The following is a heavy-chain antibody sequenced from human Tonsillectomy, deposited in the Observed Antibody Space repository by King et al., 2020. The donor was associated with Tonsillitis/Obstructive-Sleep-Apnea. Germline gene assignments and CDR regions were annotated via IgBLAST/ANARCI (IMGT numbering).Heavy chain of an antibody. CDR3: ARGATYDFWSSYPLDFDY. CDR2: INSDGSST. CDR1: GFTFSSYW. V-gene: IGHV3-74*02. J-gene: IGHJ4*02. Sequence: VQLVESGGGLVQPGGSLRLSCAASGFTFSSYWMHWVRQAPGKGLVWVSRINSDGSSTTYADSVKGRFTISRDNAKNTLYLQMNSLRAEDTAVYYCARGATYDFWSSYPLDFDYWGQGILVTVSS. D-gene: IGHD3-3*01.